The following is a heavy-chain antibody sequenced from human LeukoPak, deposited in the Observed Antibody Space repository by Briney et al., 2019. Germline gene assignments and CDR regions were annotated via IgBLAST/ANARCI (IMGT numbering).Heavy chain of an antibody. V-gene: IGHV4-59*01. CDR2: IYYSGST. Sequence: SETLSLTCTVSGNSFGDYYWSWIRQPAGKGLEWIGYIYYSGSTNYNPSLKSRVTISVDTSKNQFSLKLSSVAAADTAVYYCARASGWSGYLETGFDYWGQGTLVTVSS. J-gene: IGHJ4*02. CDR3: ARASGWSGYLETGFDY. D-gene: IGHD3-3*01. CDR1: GNSFGDYY.